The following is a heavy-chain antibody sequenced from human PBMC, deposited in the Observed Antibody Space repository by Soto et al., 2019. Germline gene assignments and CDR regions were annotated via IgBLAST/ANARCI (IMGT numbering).Heavy chain of an antibody. J-gene: IGHJ5*02. D-gene: IGHD6-13*01. Sequence: EVQLLESGGGLVQPGGSLRLSCAASGFTFSSYAMSWVRQAPGKGLEWVSAISGSGGSTYYADSVKGRFTISRDNSKNALYLQMNGLRAEDTAVYYCAKGQGSSWDGWFDPWGQGTLVTVSS. CDR2: ISGSGGST. CDR3: AKGQGSSWDGWFDP. V-gene: IGHV3-23*01. CDR1: GFTFSSYA.